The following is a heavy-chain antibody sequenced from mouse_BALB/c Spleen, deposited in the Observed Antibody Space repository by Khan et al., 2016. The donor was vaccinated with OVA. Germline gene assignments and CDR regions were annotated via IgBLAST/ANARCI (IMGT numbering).Heavy chain of an antibody. CDR2: IYPGSGST. V-gene: IGHV1-77*01. J-gene: IGHJ2*01. CDR1: GYTFTDYV. Sequence: VQLQQSGPELVKPGASVKMSCKASGYTFTDYVISWVKQRTGQGLEWIGEIYPGSGSTYYNEKFKGKATLTADKSSNTAYMQISSLTSEDSAVYCCARSYYGSSYFDYWGQGTTLTVSS. D-gene: IGHD1-1*01. CDR3: ARSYYGSSYFDY.